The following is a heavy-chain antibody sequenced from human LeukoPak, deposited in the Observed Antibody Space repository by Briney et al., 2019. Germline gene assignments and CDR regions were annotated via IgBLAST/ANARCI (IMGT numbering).Heavy chain of an antibody. CDR3: AKDLRVTAPATALDY. D-gene: IGHD2-21*02. Sequence: GGSLRLSCAASGFTFSSYAMSWVRQTPGKGLEWLSSISGSGINTYYADSVKGRFTISRDNSKNTLYLQMNSLRAEDTAVYYCAKDLRVTAPATALDYWGQGTLVTVSS. CDR2: ISGSGINT. CDR1: GFTFSSYA. J-gene: IGHJ4*02. V-gene: IGHV3-23*01.